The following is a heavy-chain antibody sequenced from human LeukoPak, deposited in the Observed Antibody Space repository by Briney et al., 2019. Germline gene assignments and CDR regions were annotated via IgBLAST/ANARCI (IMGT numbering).Heavy chain of an antibody. CDR1: GFTFSDFA. Sequence: GGSLGLSCAASGFTFSDFAMAWVRQAPGKGLEWVSTVSNSGGSRYHADSVKGRFTISRDNSQNTLFLQMNSLRGEDTAVYYCAKDGLSGYNFDYWGQGTLVSVSS. CDR2: VSNSGGSR. CDR3: AKDGLSGYNFDY. J-gene: IGHJ4*02. V-gene: IGHV3-23*01. D-gene: IGHD5-24*01.